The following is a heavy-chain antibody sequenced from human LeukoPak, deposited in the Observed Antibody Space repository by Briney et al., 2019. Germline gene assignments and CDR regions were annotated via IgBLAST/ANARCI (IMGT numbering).Heavy chain of an antibody. V-gene: IGHV4-61*01. Sequence: SETLSLTCTVSGCSVSSGSYYWSWIRQPPGKGLEWIGYIYYSGSTNYNPSLKSRVTISVDTSKNQFSLKLSSVTAADTAVYYCARDSVPYAFDIWGQGTMVTVSS. D-gene: IGHD6-6*01. CDR2: IYYSGST. CDR1: GCSVSSGSYY. J-gene: IGHJ3*02. CDR3: ARDSVPYAFDI.